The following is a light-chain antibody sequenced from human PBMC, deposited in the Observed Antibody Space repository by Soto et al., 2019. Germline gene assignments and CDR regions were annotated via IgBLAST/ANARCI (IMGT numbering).Light chain of an antibody. J-gene: IGKJ1*01. CDR2: DAS. CDR3: QQYDNTLKT. V-gene: IGKV1-33*01. Sequence: DIQMTQSPSSLSASVGDRVTITCQASQDISNYLNWYQQKPGKAPKLLIYDASNLETGVPSRFSGSGSGTDFTFTIRSMQTEDIAKYYCQQYDNTLKTFGQGTKVDNK. CDR1: QDISNY.